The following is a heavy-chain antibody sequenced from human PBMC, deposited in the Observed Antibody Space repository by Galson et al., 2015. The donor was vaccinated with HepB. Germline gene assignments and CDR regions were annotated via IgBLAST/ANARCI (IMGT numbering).Heavy chain of an antibody. Sequence: SLRLSCAASGFTFSDYYMSWIRQAPGKGLEWVSYISSSSSYINYADSVKDRFTISRDNAKNSLYLQMNSLRVEDTAVYYCARNAYSNYVDYWGQGTLVTGTS. CDR2: ISSSSSYI. CDR3: ARNAYSNYVDY. CDR1: GFTFSDYY. V-gene: IGHV3-11*03. D-gene: IGHD4-11*01. J-gene: IGHJ4*02.